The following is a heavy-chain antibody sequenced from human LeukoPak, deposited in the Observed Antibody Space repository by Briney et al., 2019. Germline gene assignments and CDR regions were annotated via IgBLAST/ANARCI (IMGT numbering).Heavy chain of an antibody. V-gene: IGHV3-43*01. CDR3: AKDGLEPFDY. CDR2: ISWDGGST. Sequence: PGGSLRLSXAASGFTFDDYTMHWVRQAPGKGLEWVSLISWDGGSTYYADSVKGRFTISRDNSKNSLYLQMNSLRTEDTALYYCAKDGLEPFDYCGQGTLVTVSS. D-gene: IGHD3-3*01. CDR1: GFTFDDYT. J-gene: IGHJ4*02.